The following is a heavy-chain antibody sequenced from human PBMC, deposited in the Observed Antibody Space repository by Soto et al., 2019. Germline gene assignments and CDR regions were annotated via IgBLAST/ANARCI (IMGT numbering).Heavy chain of an antibody. Sequence: SETLSLTCTVSGGSVSNSQYFWVWLRQPPGKGLEWIGTISHSGSVRYNPSLNSRVTISVDTFKNQFSLKLSSVTAADTAVYYCAGNMVRGVIIRKKWFAPWGQGTLVTVSS. CDR3: AGNMVRGVIIRKKWFAP. D-gene: IGHD3-10*01. J-gene: IGHJ5*02. V-gene: IGHV4-39*07. CDR1: GGSVSNSQYF. CDR2: ISHSGSV.